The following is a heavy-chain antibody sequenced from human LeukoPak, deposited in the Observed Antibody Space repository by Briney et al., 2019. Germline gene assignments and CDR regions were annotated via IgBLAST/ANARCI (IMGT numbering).Heavy chain of an antibody. J-gene: IGHJ4*02. CDR2: INPSGGST. D-gene: IGHD4-23*01. Sequence: ASVKVSCKASGYTFTSYYMHWVRQAPGQGLEWMGIINPSGGSTSYTQKFQGRVTMTRDTSTSTVYIELSSLRSEDTAVYYCARGGSDYGGNEVFDYWGQGTLVTVSS. CDR1: GYTFTSYY. V-gene: IGHV1-46*01. CDR3: ARGGSDYGGNEVFDY.